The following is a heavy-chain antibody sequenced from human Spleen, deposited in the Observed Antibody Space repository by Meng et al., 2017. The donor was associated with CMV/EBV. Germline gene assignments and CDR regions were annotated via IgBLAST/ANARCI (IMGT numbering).Heavy chain of an antibody. CDR2: INPSTGGT. J-gene: IGHJ4*02. D-gene: IGHD3-3*01. CDR1: FTGYH. V-gene: IGHV1-2*02. CDR3: ARPSSDFWSAYYTPFDS. Sequence: FTGYHMHWVRQAPGQGLEWMGRINPSTGGTDYAQNFQGRVTMTRDTSISTAYMELSRLRSDDTAVYYCARPSSDFWSAYYTPFDSWGQGTLVTVSS.